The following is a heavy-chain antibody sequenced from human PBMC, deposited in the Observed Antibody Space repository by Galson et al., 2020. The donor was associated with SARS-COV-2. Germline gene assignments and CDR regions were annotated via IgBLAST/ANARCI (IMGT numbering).Heavy chain of an antibody. D-gene: IGHD3-22*01. J-gene: IGHJ6*02. CDR3: ARAPTSSGFLYYYYYGMDV. CDR2: IYHSGRT. V-gene: IGHV4-34*01. CDR1: GGSFSAYY. Sequence: SETLSVTCTVYGGSFSAYYWGWIRQPPGKGLEWIGDIYHSGRTNYNPSLKSRVTISVDTSKNQFSLNLGSVTAADAAVYYCARAPTSSGFLYYYYYGMDVWGQGTTVTVSS.